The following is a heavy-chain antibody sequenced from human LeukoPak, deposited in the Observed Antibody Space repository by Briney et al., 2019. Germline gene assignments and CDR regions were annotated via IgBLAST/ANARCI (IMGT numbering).Heavy chain of an antibody. V-gene: IGHV1-2*02. CDR2: INPNSGGT. D-gene: IGHD5-24*01. J-gene: IGHJ4*02. CDR3: ARDGTGVYNLVQY. CDR1: GYTFTGYY. Sequence: ASVKVSCKASGYTFTGYYMHWVRQAPGQGLEWMGWINPNSGGTNYAQKFQGRVTMTRDTSISAVYMELSRLRSDDTAVYYCARDGTGVYNLVQYWGQGTLVTVSS.